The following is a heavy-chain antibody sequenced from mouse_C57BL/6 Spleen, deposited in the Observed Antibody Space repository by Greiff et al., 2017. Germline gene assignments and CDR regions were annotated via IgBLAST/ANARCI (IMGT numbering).Heavy chain of an antibody. CDR2: IDPSDSYT. CDR3: ARSGSSYWYFDV. J-gene: IGHJ1*03. CDR1: GYTFTSYW. V-gene: IGHV1-50*01. Sequence: VQLQQPGAELVKPGASVKLSCKASGYTFTSYWMQWVKQRPGQGLEWIGEIDPSDSYTNYNQKFKGKATLTVDTSSSTSYMQLSSLTSEDSAVDYCARSGSSYWYFDVWGTGTTVTVSS. D-gene: IGHD1-1*01.